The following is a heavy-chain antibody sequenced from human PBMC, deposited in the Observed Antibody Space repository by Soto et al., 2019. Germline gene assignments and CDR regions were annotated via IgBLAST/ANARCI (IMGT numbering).Heavy chain of an antibody. V-gene: IGHV4-30-2*01. CDR3: GREGCSGSPGWTSHV. Sequence: QLQLQESGSGLVKPSQTLSLTCAVSGGSISSGGYSWSWLRQPPGKGLEWIGYIFHSGSTYYNPSLKNRATVAVGGPKDRLSLSLSSVPAAHTAVAYRGREGCSGSPGWTSHVWGRGTLVTVSS. J-gene: IGHJ2*01. D-gene: IGHD1-26*01. CDR1: GGSISSGGYS. CDR2: IFHSGST.